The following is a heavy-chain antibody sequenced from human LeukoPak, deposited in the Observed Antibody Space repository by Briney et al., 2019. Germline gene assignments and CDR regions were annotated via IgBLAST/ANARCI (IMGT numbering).Heavy chain of an antibody. CDR1: GGSISSYY. CDR2: IYYSGST. V-gene: IGHV4-59*01. D-gene: IGHD6-13*01. CDR3: ARAPRGSIAAAGLFDY. Sequence: SETLSLTCTVSGGSISSYYWSWIRQPPGKGLEWIGYIYYSGSTNYNPSLKSRVTISVDTSKNQFSLKLSSVTAADTAVYYCARAPRGSIAAAGLFDYWGQGTLVTVSS. J-gene: IGHJ4*02.